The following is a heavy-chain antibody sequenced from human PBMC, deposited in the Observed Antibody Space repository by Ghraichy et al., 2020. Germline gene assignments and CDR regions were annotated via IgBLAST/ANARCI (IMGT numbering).Heavy chain of an antibody. Sequence: LSLTCAASGFTVSSNYMSWVRQAPGKGLEWVSVIYSGGSTYYADSVKGRFTISRHNSKNTLYLQMNSLRAEDTAVYYCARAPSTGNYFDYWGQGTLVTVSS. V-gene: IGHV3-53*04. J-gene: IGHJ4*02. CDR2: IYSGGST. CDR3: ARAPSTGNYFDY. CDR1: GFTVSSNY. D-gene: IGHD6-25*01.